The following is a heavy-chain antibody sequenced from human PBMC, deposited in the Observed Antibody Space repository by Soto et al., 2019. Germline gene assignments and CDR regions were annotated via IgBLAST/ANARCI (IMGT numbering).Heavy chain of an antibody. J-gene: IGHJ3*02. CDR3: ARDRGIAAAGSAAFDI. CDR1: GGTFSSYA. Sequence: GASVKVSCKASGGTFSSYAISWVRQAPGQGLEWMGGIIPIFGTANYAQKFQGRVTITADESTSTAYMELSSLRSEDTAVYYCARDRGIAAAGSAAFDIWGQGTMVTVSS. CDR2: IIPIFGTA. D-gene: IGHD6-13*01. V-gene: IGHV1-69*13.